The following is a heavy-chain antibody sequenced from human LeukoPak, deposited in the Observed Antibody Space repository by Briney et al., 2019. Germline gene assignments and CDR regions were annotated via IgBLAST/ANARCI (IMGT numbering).Heavy chain of an antibody. CDR1: GGSISSSSYY. J-gene: IGHJ5*02. CDR3: ARHRGPIAADGWFDP. V-gene: IGHV4-39*01. CDR2: IYYSGST. D-gene: IGHD6-13*01. Sequence: SETLSLTCTDSGGSISSSSYYWGWIRQPPGKGLEWIGSIYYSGSTYYNPSLKSRVTISVDTSKNQFSLKLSSVTAADTAAYYCARHRGPIAADGWFDPWGQGTLVTVSS.